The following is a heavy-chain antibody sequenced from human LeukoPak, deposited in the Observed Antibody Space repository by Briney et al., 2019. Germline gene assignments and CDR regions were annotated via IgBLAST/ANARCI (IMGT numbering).Heavy chain of an antibody. Sequence: GGSLRLSCAASGFTFSSFSLNWVRQAPGNGLKGVSSIGSSSSYIYYGDSVKGRFTISRDNAKNSLYLQMNSLRAEDTAVYYCARDLPYEAVAGHCAFDIWGQGTMVTVSS. D-gene: IGHD6-19*01. CDR1: GFTFSSFS. CDR3: ARDLPYEAVAGHCAFDI. J-gene: IGHJ3*02. V-gene: IGHV3-21*01. CDR2: IGSSSSYI.